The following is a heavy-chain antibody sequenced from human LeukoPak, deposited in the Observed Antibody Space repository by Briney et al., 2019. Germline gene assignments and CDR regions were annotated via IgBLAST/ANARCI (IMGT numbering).Heavy chain of an antibody. J-gene: IGHJ4*02. CDR2: ISAYNGNT. V-gene: IGHV1-18*01. CDR1: GGTFSSYG. CDR3: ARGPPSYCGGDCYSLFGY. D-gene: IGHD2-21*01. Sequence: ASVKVSCKASGGTFSSYGISWVRQAPGQGLEWMGWISAYNGNTNYAQKLQGRVTMTRDTSTSTVYMELSSLRSEDTAVYYCARGPPSYCGGDCYSLFGYWGQGTLVTVSS.